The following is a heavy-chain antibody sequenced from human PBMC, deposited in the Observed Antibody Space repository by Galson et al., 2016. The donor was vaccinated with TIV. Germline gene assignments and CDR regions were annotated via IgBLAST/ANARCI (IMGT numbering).Heavy chain of an antibody. J-gene: IGHJ3*02. CDR3: TRTAMGSTRNAFDI. CDR2: ITSKTYGATP. D-gene: IGHD1-1*01. V-gene: IGHV3-49*02. Sequence: QAPGKGLEWVGFITSKTYGATPEYAASVKGRFTISRDDSRNIAYLQMNSLKTEDTAVYYCTRTAMGSTRNAFDIWGQGTVVTVSS.